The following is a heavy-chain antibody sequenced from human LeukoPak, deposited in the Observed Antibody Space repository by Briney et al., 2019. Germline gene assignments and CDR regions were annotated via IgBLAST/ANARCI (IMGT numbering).Heavy chain of an antibody. CDR1: GFIFSSYA. J-gene: IGHJ3*01. CDR3: ARDQAWLQYLSAFDL. D-gene: IGHD5-24*01. CDR2: ISYDGNNK. Sequence: PGGSLRLSCAASGFIFSSYAMHWARQAPGKGLEWVAVISYDGNNKYYADSVKGRFTISRDNSKNMLYLQMNSLRAEDTAVYYCARDQAWLQYLSAFDLWGQGTMVTVSS. V-gene: IGHV3-30*04.